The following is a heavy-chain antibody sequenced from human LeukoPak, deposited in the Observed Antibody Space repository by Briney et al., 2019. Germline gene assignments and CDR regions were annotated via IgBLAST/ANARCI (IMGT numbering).Heavy chain of an antibody. CDR3: AREVGSYSYYYYYMDV. CDR2: ISSSSSYI. V-gene: IGHV3-21*01. Sequence: PGGSLRLSCAASGFTFSSYSMNWVRQAPGKGLEWVSSISSSSSYIYYADSAKGRFTISRDNAKNSLYLQMNSLRAEDTAVYYCAREVGSYSYYYYYMDVWGKGTTVTVSS. CDR1: GFTFSSYS. D-gene: IGHD1-26*01. J-gene: IGHJ6*03.